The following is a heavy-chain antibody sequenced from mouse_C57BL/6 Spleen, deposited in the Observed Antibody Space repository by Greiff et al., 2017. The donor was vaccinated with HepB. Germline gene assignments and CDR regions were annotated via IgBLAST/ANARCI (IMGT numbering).Heavy chain of an antibody. D-gene: IGHD1-1*01. CDR3: ARGLLRYRTGWYFDV. J-gene: IGHJ1*03. CDR2: IDPSDSET. CDR1: GYTFTSYW. V-gene: IGHV1-52*01. Sequence: QVQLQQPGAELVRPGSSVKLSCKASGYTFTSYWMHWVKQRPIQGLEWIGNIDPSDSETHYNQKFKDKATLTVDKSSSTAYMQLSSLTSEDSAVYYCARGLLRYRTGWYFDVWGTGTTVTVSS.